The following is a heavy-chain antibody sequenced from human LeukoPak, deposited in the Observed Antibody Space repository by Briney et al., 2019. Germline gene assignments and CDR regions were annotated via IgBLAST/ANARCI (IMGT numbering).Heavy chain of an antibody. CDR3: AREHGTFGLGYCSSTSCDAFDI. J-gene: IGHJ3*02. D-gene: IGHD2-2*01. Sequence: GGSLRLSCAASGFTFSSYGMHRVRQAPGKGLEWVAVISYDGSNKYYADSVKGRFTISRDNSKNTLYLQMNSLRAEDTAVYYCAREHGTFGLGYCSSTSCDAFDIWGQGTMVTVSS. CDR2: ISYDGSNK. V-gene: IGHV3-30*03. CDR1: GFTFSSYG.